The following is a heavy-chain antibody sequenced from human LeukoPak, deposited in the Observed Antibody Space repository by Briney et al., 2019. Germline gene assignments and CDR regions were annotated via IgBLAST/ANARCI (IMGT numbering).Heavy chain of an antibody. CDR1: GFTFSSYG. CDR2: IWYDGSNK. V-gene: IGHV3-33*06. Sequence: GGSLRLSCAASGFTFSSYGMHWVRQAPGKGLEWVAVIWYDGSNKDYADSVKGRFTISRDNSKNTLYLQMNSLRAEDTAVYYCAKEREYYGSGSPFDYWGQGTLVTVSS. D-gene: IGHD3-10*01. CDR3: AKEREYYGSGSPFDY. J-gene: IGHJ4*02.